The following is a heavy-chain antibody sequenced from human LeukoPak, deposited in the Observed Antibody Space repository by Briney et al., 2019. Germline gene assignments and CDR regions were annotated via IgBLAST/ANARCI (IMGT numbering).Heavy chain of an antibody. CDR1: GGSISSYY. D-gene: IGHD3-10*01. Sequence: KPSETLSLTCTVSGGSISSYYWSWLRQPPGKGLEWIGYIYYSGSTNYNPSLKSRVTISVDTSKNQFSLKLSSVTSADSAVYYCASPHGYSSGRPWGQGTLVTVSS. CDR3: ASPHGYSSGRP. J-gene: IGHJ5*02. CDR2: IYYSGST. V-gene: IGHV4-59*08.